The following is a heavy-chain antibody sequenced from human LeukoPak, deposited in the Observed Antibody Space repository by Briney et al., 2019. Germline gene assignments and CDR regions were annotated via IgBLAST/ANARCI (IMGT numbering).Heavy chain of an antibody. V-gene: IGHV4-30-4*08. CDR1: GGSFSGYY. Sequence: SETLSLTCAVYGGSFSGYYWSWIRQPPGKGLEWIGYIYYSGSTYYNPSLKSRVTISVDTSKNQFSLKLSSVTAADTAVYYCARAALNWFDPWGQGTLVTVSS. CDR3: ARAALNWFDP. D-gene: IGHD6-25*01. J-gene: IGHJ5*02. CDR2: IYYSGST.